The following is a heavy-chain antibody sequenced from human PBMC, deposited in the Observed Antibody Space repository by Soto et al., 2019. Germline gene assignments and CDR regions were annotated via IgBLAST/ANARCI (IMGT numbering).Heavy chain of an antibody. V-gene: IGHV5-10-1*01. J-gene: IGHJ6*02. CDR1: GYSFTSYW. D-gene: IGHD2-15*01. Sequence: EVQLVQSGAEVKKPGESLRISCKGSGYSFTSYWISWVRQMPGKGLEWMGRIDPSDSYTNYSPSFQGHVTISADKSISTAYLQWSSLKASDTAMYYCTIMAVAGITDYYYGMDVWGQGTTVTVSS. CDR3: TIMAVAGITDYYYGMDV. CDR2: IDPSDSYT.